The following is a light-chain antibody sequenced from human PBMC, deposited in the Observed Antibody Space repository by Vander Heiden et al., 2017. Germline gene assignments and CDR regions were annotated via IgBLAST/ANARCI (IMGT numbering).Light chain of an antibody. CDR2: DAS. CDR3: QQRSNWAPEVT. V-gene: IGKV3-11*01. Sequence: EIVLPQSPPTLSLSPAERATLSCRASQSVSSYLAWYQQKPGQAPRLLIYDASNRATGIPARFSGSGSGTDFTLTISSLEPEDFAVYYCQQRSNWAPEVTFGGGTKVEIK. CDR1: QSVSSY. J-gene: IGKJ4*01.